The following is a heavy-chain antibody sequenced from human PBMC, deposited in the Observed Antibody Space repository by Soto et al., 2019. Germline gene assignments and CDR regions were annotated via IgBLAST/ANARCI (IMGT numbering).Heavy chain of an antibody. CDR3: VHLNTGTYGTIFVGY. CDR2: MYWDDDK. D-gene: IGHD3-9*01. J-gene: IGHJ4*02. Sequence: QITLKESGPTLVKPTQTLTLTCTFSGFSLSSIAVGVGVGWIRQPPGQALEWLALMYWDDDKSYNPSLKSRLTVTKDTSQSQVVITMTNMDDVDTARYYCVHLNTGTYGTIFVGYWAQGTLVNVSS. V-gene: IGHV2-5*02. CDR1: GFSLSSIAVGVG.